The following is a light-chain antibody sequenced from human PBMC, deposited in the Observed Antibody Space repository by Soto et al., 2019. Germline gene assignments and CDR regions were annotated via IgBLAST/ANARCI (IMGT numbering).Light chain of an antibody. V-gene: IGKV3-15*01. CDR3: QQYNNRPRT. J-gene: IGKJ1*01. Sequence: EIVMTQSPATLSVSPGERATLSCRASQTVNSNLAWYQQKPGQAPRLLIYGASTRATGIPARFSGSGSGTEFTLTISSLQSEDFAVYYCQQYNNRPRTFGQGTKVDIK. CDR1: QTVNSN. CDR2: GAS.